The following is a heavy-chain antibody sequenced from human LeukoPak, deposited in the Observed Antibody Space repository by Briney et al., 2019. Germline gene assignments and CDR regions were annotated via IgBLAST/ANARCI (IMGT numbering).Heavy chain of an antibody. CDR2: INPNSGDT. Sequence: ASVKVSCKASGYTFTDDYVHWVRQAPGQGLEWMGWINPNSGDTHYPQRFQGRVTLTSDTSISTAYMELSRLRSDDTAVYYCARELRYFDWLFTLCWFDPWGQGTLVTVSS. CDR1: GYTFTDDY. V-gene: IGHV1-2*02. D-gene: IGHD3-9*01. J-gene: IGHJ5*02. CDR3: ARELRYFDWLFTLCWFDP.